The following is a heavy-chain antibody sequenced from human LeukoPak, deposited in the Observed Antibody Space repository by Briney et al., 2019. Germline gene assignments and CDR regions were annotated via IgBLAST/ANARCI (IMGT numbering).Heavy chain of an antibody. J-gene: IGHJ4*02. CDR3: TRDRGAYNLYDY. CDR2: IRSKAYGETA. CDR1: GFTFGDYA. Sequence: GGSLRLSCTVSGFTFGDYAMSWIRQAPGKGLEWVGFIRSKAYGETADYAASVKGRFTISRDDSKAIAYLQMNSLKTEDTAVYHCTRDRGAYNLYDYWGQGTLVTVSS. D-gene: IGHD1-1*01. V-gene: IGHV3-49*03.